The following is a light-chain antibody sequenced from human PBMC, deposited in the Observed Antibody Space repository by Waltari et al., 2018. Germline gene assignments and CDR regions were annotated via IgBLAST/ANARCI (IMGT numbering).Light chain of an antibody. CDR2: DAA. Sequence: EIVLTQSPATLSLSLGERATLSCRASQNISSFLAWYQQKHGQSPRLLIYDAANRATGIPVMFSGSGSGTDLTLTISSLEPEDFAVYFCQQSYNSLALTFGGGTTVEIK. CDR1: QNISSF. CDR3: QQSYNSLALT. V-gene: IGKV3-11*01. J-gene: IGKJ4*01.